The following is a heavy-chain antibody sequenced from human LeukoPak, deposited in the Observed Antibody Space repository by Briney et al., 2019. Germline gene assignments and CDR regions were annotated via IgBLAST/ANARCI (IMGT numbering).Heavy chain of an antibody. CDR3: AKAGEWLPEYYFDY. CDR1: GFTFSSYA. J-gene: IGHJ4*02. D-gene: IGHD3-10*01. CDR2: ISGSGGST. V-gene: IGHV3-23*01. Sequence: GGSLRLSCAASGFTFSSYAMSSVRQAPGKGLEWVSAISGSGGSTYYADSVKGRFTISRDNSKNTLYMQMNSLRAEDTAVYYCAKAGEWLPEYYFDYWGQGTLVTVSS.